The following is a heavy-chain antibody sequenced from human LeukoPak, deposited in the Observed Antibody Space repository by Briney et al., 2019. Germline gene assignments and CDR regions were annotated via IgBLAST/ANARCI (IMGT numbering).Heavy chain of an antibody. D-gene: IGHD5-12*01. CDR1: GYSISSGYY. CDR3: ARDSSGYDSYYGMDV. J-gene: IGHJ6*04. Sequence: SETLSLTCAVSGYSISSGYYWGWIRRPPGKGLEWIGSIYHSGSTYYNPSLKSRVTISVDTSKNQFSLKLSSVTAADTAVYYCARDSSGYDSYYGMDVWGKGTTVTVSS. CDR2: IYHSGST. V-gene: IGHV4-38-2*02.